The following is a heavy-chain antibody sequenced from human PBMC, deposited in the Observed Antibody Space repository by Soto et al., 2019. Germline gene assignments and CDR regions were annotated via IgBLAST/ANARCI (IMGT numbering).Heavy chain of an antibody. J-gene: IGHJ6*02. CDR3: AKALRYFDWSPHYGMDV. Sequence: GGSLSLSCAASGFTFSSYAMSWVRQAPGKGLEWVSAISGSGGSTYYADSVKGRFTISRDNSKNTLYLQMNSLRAEDTAVYYCAKALRYFDWSPHYGMDVWGQGTTVTVSS. D-gene: IGHD3-9*01. CDR2: ISGSGGST. V-gene: IGHV3-23*01. CDR1: GFTFSSYA.